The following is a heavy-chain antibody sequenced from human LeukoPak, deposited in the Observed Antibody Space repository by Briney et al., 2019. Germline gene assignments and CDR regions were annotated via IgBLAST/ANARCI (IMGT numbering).Heavy chain of an antibody. CDR3: AKEVGYFDN. D-gene: IGHD2-2*01. CDR2: IKYDGSEK. J-gene: IGHJ4*02. CDR1: GFTFSTYW. Sequence: PGGSLRLSCAASGFTFSTYWMSWVRQAPGKGLEWVANIKYDGSEKYYVDSVKGRFTISRDNSKNTLYLQMNSLRAEDTAVYYCAKEVGYFDNWGQGTLVTVSS. V-gene: IGHV3-7*01.